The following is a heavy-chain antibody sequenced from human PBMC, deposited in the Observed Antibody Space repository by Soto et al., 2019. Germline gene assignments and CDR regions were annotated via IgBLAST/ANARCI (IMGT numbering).Heavy chain of an antibody. CDR2: IKQDGSEK. Sequence: PGGSLRLSCAASGFTFSSYWMSWVRQAPGKGLEWVANIKQDGSEKYYVDSVKGRFTISRDNAKNSLYLQMNSLRAEDTAVYYCARVACSSTSCQVGFYYGMDVWGQGTTVTV. CDR1: GFTFSSYW. V-gene: IGHV3-7*01. J-gene: IGHJ6*02. CDR3: ARVACSSTSCQVGFYYGMDV. D-gene: IGHD2-2*01.